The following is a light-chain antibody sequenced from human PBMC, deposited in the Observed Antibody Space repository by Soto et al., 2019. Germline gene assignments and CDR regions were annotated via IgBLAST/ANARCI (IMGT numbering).Light chain of an antibody. V-gene: IGLV1-40*01. J-gene: IGLJ3*02. CDR1: SSNIGAGYD. CDR2: GNT. CDR3: QSYDSSLTGSV. Sequence: QSVLTQPPSASATPGQRVTISCSGSSSNIGAGYDVHWYRQVPGTAPKLLIFGNTNRPSGVPDRFSGSKSGSSASLAITGLQAEDESEYYCQSYDSSLTGSVFGGGTKLTVL.